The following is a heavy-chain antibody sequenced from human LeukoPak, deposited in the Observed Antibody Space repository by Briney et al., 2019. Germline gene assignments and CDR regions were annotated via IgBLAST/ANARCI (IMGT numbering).Heavy chain of an antibody. Sequence: SQTLSLTCGISGDSVSSKSAAWNWLRQSPSRGLELLGRIFFRSKWYNDYAVSVQGRISINPDTSKNQFSLQLNSVTPEDTAIYYCTRGNYNALDYWGQGTLVTVSS. V-gene: IGHV6-1*01. CDR1: GDSVSSKSAA. CDR3: TRGNYNALDY. J-gene: IGHJ4*02. D-gene: IGHD1-14*01. CDR2: IFFRSKWYN.